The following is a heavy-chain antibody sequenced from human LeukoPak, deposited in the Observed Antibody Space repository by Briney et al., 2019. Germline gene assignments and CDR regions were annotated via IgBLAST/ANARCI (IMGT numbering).Heavy chain of an antibody. Sequence: EESLKISCKGSGYSFTSYWIGWVRQMPGKGLEWMGIIYPGDSDTRYSPSFQGQVTISADKSISTAYLQWSSLKASDTAMYYCARRGDSSGYYYSEDWFDPWGQGTLVTVSS. D-gene: IGHD3-22*01. CDR2: IYPGDSDT. CDR1: GYSFTSYW. CDR3: ARRGDSSGYYYSEDWFDP. J-gene: IGHJ5*02. V-gene: IGHV5-51*01.